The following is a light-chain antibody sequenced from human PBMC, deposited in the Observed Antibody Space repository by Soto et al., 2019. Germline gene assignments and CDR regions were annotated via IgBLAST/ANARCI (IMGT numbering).Light chain of an antibody. Sequence: QSALTQPASVSGSPGQSITISCTGTSSDVGGYNYVSWYQQHPGKAKKLMNYDVSNRPSGVSNRLSGSKSGNTASLTISGLQAEDEADYYCCSYTTSNTRQIVFGTGTKSPS. J-gene: IGLJ1*01. CDR3: CSYTTSNTRQIV. CDR1: SSDVGGYNY. V-gene: IGLV2-14*01. CDR2: DVS.